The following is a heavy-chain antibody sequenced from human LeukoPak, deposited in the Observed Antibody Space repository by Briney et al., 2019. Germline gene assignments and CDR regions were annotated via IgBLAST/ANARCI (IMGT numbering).Heavy chain of an antibody. V-gene: IGHV4-31*03. Sequence: SETLSLTCTVSGGSISSGGYYWSWIRQHPGKGLEWIGYIYYSGSTYYNPSPKSRVTISVDTPKNQFSLKLSSVTAADTAVYYCARGRGSYSDYFDYWGQGTLVTVPS. J-gene: IGHJ4*02. CDR2: IYYSGST. CDR3: ARGRGSYSDYFDY. CDR1: GGSISSGGYY. D-gene: IGHD1-26*01.